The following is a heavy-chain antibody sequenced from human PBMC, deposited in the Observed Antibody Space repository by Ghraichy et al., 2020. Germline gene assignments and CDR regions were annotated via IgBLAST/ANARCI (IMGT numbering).Heavy chain of an antibody. CDR2: TYYRSKWYN. D-gene: IGHD6-6*01. CDR1: GDSVSSNSGA. J-gene: IGHJ4*02. V-gene: IGHV6-1*01. Sequence: SQTLSLTCAISGDSVSSNSGAWNWNRQSPSRGLERLGSTYYRSKWYNDYAVSVKSRITINPDTSKNQFSLQLNSVTPEDTAVNYCASRVAVRPCVYWGQGTLVTVSA. CDR3: ASRVAVRPCVY.